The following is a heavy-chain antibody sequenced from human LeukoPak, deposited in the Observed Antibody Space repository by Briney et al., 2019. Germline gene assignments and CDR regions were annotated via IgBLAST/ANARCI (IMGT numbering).Heavy chain of an antibody. CDR3: ARVNPLMAPGAFDI. CDR2: IWYDGSNK. Sequence: GGSLRLSCAAPGFTFSSYGMHWVRQAPGKGLEWVAVIWYDGSNKYYADSVKGRFTISRDNARNSLYLQMNSLRAEDTAIFYCARVNPLMAPGAFDIWGQGTMVAVSS. J-gene: IGHJ3*02. CDR1: GFTFSSYG. V-gene: IGHV3-33*01. D-gene: IGHD2-8*01.